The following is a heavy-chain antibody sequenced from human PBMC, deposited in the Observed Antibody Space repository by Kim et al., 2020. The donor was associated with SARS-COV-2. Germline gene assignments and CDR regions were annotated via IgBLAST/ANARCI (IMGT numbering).Heavy chain of an antibody. CDR3: ARDRQSVGERIGPAFVL. Sequence: SETLSLTCTISGFSLSTPPLLWILQSAGKGLEWIGNVHHGGSTKYNPSLESRIVISADTPKNQFSLKMTSVTAADTAVYYCARDRQSVGERIGPAFVLWGLGTMVFLSS. CDR2: VHHGGST. V-gene: IGHV4-59*11. CDR1: GFSLSTPP. D-gene: IGHD1-1*01. J-gene: IGHJ3*01.